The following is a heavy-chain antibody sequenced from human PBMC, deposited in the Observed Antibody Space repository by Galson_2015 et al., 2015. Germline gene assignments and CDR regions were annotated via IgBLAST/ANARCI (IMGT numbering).Heavy chain of an antibody. Sequence: SLRLSCAASGFTFRSYWMSWVRQAPGKGLEWVANIMPGGSEEYYVDSVKGRFTISRDDAKNSLYLQMNSQRVEDTAVYYCVREGDSSGWYVEHWGQGTLVTVSS. D-gene: IGHD6-19*01. CDR2: IMPGGSEE. J-gene: IGHJ1*01. V-gene: IGHV3-7*01. CDR3: VREGDSSGWYVEH. CDR1: GFTFRSYW.